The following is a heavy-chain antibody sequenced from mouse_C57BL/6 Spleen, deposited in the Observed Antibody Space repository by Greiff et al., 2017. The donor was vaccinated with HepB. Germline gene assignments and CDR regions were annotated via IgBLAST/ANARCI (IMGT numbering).Heavy chain of an antibody. V-gene: IGHV1-69*01. CDR2: IDPSDSYT. J-gene: IGHJ4*01. CDR1: GYTFTSYW. Sequence: VQLQQPGAELVMPGASVKLSCKASGYTFTSYWMHWVKQRPGQGLEWIGEIDPSDSYTNYNQKFKGKSTLTVDKSSSTAYMQLSSLTSEDSAVYYCARADPRPQFYYSNFSYAVDYWGQGTSVTVSS. D-gene: IGHD2-5*01. CDR3: ARADPRPQFYYSNFSYAVDY.